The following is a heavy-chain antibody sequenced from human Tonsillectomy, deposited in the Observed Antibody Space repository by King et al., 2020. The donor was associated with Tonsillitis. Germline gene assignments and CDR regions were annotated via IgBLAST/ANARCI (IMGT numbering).Heavy chain of an antibody. J-gene: IGHJ4*02. V-gene: IGHV3-30*18. CDR3: AKVGSAYDWNHPYFDY. CDR1: EFTFSSYG. D-gene: IGHD1-14*01. CDR2: ISYDGSSK. Sequence: QVQLVESGGGVVQPGRSLRLSCAASEFTFSSYGMHWVRQAPGKGLEWVAIISYDGSSKYFAASVKGRFTISRDNSKNTLYLQMNSLRPEDTAVYYCAKVGSAYDWNHPYFDYWGQGTLVTVSS.